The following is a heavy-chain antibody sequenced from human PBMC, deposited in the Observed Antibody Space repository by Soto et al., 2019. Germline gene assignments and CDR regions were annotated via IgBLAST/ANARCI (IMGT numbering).Heavy chain of an antibody. D-gene: IGHD1-26*01. Sequence: ASVKVSCKASGYTFTGHYIHWVRQAPEQGPEWMGEIGPESGATRYAEKFQGRVTMTLDTSITTVYMELKNLSPDDTAVYYCGRGRSGQIVVFYWGQGTPVTV. V-gene: IGHV1-2*02. CDR1: GYTFTGHY. CDR3: GRGRSGQIVVFY. CDR2: IGPESGAT. J-gene: IGHJ4*02.